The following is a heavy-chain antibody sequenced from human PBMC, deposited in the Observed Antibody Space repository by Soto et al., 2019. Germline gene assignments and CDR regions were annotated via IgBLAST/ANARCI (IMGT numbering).Heavy chain of an antibody. CDR1: GGTFNNHA. D-gene: IGHD6-6*01. V-gene: IGHV1-69*13. J-gene: IGHJ4*02. CDR2: IIPIFGTS. Sequence: VASVKVSCKASGGTFNNHAIKWVRQAPGQGLEWMGGIIPIFGTSNYAQKFQGRVTITADESTRTAYMELSSLRSEDTAVYYCARERGIAARIDYWGQGTLVTVYS. CDR3: ARERGIAARIDY.